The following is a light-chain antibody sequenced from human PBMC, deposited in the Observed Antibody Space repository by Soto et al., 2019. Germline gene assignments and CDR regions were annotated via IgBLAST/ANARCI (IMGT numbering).Light chain of an antibody. V-gene: IGLV6-57*03. CDR1: SGNIARNY. Sequence: NFMLTQPHSVSESPGKTVTISCTRSSGNIARNYVQWYQQRTGSAPTTVIFEDNQRPSGVPDRFSGSIDSSSNSASLTISGLRAEDEADYYCQSYDTRNQVFGGGTQLTVL. CDR2: EDN. J-gene: IGLJ2*01. CDR3: QSYDTRNQV.